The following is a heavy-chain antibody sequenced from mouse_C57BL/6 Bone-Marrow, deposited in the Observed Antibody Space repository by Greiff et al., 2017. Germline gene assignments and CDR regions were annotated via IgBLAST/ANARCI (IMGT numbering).Heavy chain of an antibody. J-gene: IGHJ4*01. Sequence: EVMLVESGGGLVQPGGSLSLSCAASGFTFTDYYMSWVRQPPGKALEWLGFIRNKANGYTTEYSASVKGRFTISRDNSKSILYLQMNALRAEDSATYYCARYKYDYDGYYAMDYWGQGTSVTVSS. D-gene: IGHD2-4*01. CDR1: GFTFTDYY. CDR3: ARYKYDYDGYYAMDY. V-gene: IGHV7-3*01. CDR2: IRNKANGYTT.